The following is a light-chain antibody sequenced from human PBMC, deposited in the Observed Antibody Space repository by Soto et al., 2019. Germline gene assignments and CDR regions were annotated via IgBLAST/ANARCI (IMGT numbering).Light chain of an antibody. CDR1: QTVTSNY. CDR3: QQYSGSPST. J-gene: IGKJ1*01. V-gene: IGKV3-20*01. CDR2: GAS. Sequence: EIVLTQSPGTLSLSPGARATLSCRASQTVTSNYLAWYQRKPGQAPRLHIYGASSRATDIPDRFSGSGSGTDFTLTITRLEPEDFAVYFWQQYSGSPSTFGQGTKVEIK.